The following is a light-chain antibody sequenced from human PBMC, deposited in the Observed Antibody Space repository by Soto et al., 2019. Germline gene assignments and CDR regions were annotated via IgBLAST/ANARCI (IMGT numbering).Light chain of an antibody. CDR1: QSVSSN. CDR2: GAS. J-gene: IGKJ1*01. CDR3: QQYNDWWT. V-gene: IGKV3-15*01. Sequence: EIVLTQSPATLSVSAGERATLSCRASQSVSSNLAWYQQKPGQAPRLLIYGASTRATGVTARFSGSGSGTEFTLTISSLQSEDFAVYYCQQYNDWWTFGQGTKVESK.